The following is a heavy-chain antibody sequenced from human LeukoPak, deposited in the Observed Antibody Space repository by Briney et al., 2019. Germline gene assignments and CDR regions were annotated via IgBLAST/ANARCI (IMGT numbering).Heavy chain of an antibody. V-gene: IGHV3-64*01. J-gene: IGHJ6*03. Sequence: PGGSLRLSWAASGFTFSSYARHWVRQAPGKGLEYVSAISSNGGSTYYANSVKGRFTISRDNSKNTLYLQMGSLRAEDMAVYYCASGLRVVVPAAIPNYYMDVWGKGTTVTISS. D-gene: IGHD2-2*02. CDR2: ISSNGGST. CDR1: GFTFSSYA. CDR3: ASGLRVVVPAAIPNYYMDV.